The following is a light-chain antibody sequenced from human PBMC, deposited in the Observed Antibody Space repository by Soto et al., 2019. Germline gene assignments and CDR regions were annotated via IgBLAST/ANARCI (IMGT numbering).Light chain of an antibody. V-gene: IGKV3-15*01. J-gene: IGKJ3*01. Sequence: EIVMTQSPATLSVSPGERATLSCRASQSVSGNLVWYQQKPGQAPRLLIYGASTRATGIPARFSGSGSGTEFTLTISSLQSEDFAVYYCQQYNNWPPFTFGHGTKVDIK. CDR3: QQYNNWPPFT. CDR2: GAS. CDR1: QSVSGN.